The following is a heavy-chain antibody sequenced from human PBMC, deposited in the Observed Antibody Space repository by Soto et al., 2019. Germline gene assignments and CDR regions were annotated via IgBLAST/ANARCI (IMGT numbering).Heavy chain of an antibody. Sequence: SETLSLTCAVYGGSFSGYYWSWIRQPPGKGLEWTGEINHSGSTNYNPSLKSRVTISVDTSKNQFSLKLSSVTAADTAVYYCARAADLLRYFDWLLKSDAFDIWGQGTMVTVSS. V-gene: IGHV4-34*01. CDR3: ARAADLLRYFDWLLKSDAFDI. J-gene: IGHJ3*02. CDR1: GGSFSGYY. D-gene: IGHD3-9*01. CDR2: INHSGST.